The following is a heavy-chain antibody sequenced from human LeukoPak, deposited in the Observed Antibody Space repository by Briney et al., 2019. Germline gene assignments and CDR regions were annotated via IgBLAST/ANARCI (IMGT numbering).Heavy chain of an antibody. J-gene: IGHJ4*02. CDR2: ISTSGGTI. Sequence: TGGSLRLSCAASGFTFSDYYMTWLRQAPGKGLEWVSYISTSGGTIYYADSVKGRFTISRDNAKNSLYLQMNSLRAEDTAVYYCARDFSDYVWGSYRHVYFDYWGQGTLVTVSS. CDR3: ARDFSDYVWGSYRHVYFDY. V-gene: IGHV3-11*04. D-gene: IGHD3-16*02. CDR1: GFTFSDYY.